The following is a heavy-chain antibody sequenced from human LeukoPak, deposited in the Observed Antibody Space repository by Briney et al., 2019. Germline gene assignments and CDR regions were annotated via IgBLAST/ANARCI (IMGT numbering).Heavy chain of an antibody. D-gene: IGHD1-1*01. CDR2: ISGSGGST. V-gene: IGHV3-23*01. CDR3: AKDRQEYHWPIKFDY. CDR1: GFTFSSYA. Sequence: GGSLRLSCAASGFTFSSYAMSWVRQAPGKGLEWVSAISGSGGSTYYADSVKGRFTISRDNSKNTLYLQMNSLRAEDTAVYYCAKDRQEYHWPIKFDYWGQGTLVTVSS. J-gene: IGHJ4*02.